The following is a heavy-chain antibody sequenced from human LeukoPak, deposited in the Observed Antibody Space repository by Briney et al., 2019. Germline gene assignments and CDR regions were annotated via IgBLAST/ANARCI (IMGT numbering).Heavy chain of an antibody. Sequence: SETLSLTCTVSGGSISSYYWSWIRQPPGKGLEWIGEIHHSKSSNYYPSLKSRVTISVDKSKNQFSLELNSVTAADTAVYYCARGGDWLFDYWGQGILVTVSS. CDR1: GGSISSYY. V-gene: IGHV4-59*12. J-gene: IGHJ4*02. D-gene: IGHD2-21*02. CDR3: ARGGDWLFDY. CDR2: IHHSKSS.